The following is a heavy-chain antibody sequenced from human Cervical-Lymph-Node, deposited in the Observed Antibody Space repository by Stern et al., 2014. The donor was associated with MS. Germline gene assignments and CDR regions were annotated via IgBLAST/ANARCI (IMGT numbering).Heavy chain of an antibody. CDR3: AGLGTDY. CDR1: GGSISSSSYY. V-gene: IGHV4-39*01. J-gene: IGHJ4*02. Sequence: QLQLQESGPGLVKPSETLSLTCTVSGGSISSSSYYWGWIRQPPGKGLEWIGSIYYSGSTDYNRPPKSRLTFPVDTSKTHFSLKLSSVTAADTAVYYCAGLGTDYWGQGTLVTVSS. CDR2: IYYSGST. D-gene: IGHD1-1*01.